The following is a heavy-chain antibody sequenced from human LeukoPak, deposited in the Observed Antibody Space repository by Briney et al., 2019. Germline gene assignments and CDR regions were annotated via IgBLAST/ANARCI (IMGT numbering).Heavy chain of an antibody. CDR2: ISGSGGST. Sequence: GGSLRLSCAASGFTFSSYAMSWVRQAPGKGLEWVSAISGSGGSTYYADSVKGRFTISRDNSKNTLYLQMNSLRAEDTAVYHCAKGGPVLLWFGESINWFDPWGQGTLVTVSS. CDR1: GFTFSSYA. V-gene: IGHV3-23*01. J-gene: IGHJ5*02. D-gene: IGHD3-10*01. CDR3: AKGGPVLLWFGESINWFDP.